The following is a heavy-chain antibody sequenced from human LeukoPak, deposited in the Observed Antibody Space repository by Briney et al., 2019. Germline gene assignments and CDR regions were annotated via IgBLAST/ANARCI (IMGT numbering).Heavy chain of an antibody. D-gene: IGHD3-22*01. CDR2: IYHTGGT. J-gene: IGHJ4*02. CDR1: GYSISNSYY. Sequence: SETLSLTCAVSGYSISNSYYWGWIRQPPGNGLEWIGSIYHTGGTYYNPSLKSRVTISIDTSKNQFSLNLSSVTAADTAVYYCARDAQTYYYDTSGYYFEYWGQGTLVTVSS. CDR3: ARDAQTYYYDTSGYYFEY. V-gene: IGHV4-38-2*02.